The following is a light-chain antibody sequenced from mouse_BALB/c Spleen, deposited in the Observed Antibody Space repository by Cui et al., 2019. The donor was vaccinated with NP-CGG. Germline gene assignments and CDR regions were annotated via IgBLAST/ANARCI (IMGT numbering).Light chain of an antibody. Sequence: AVVPQESALTTSPGETVTFTCRSSTGAVTTSNYANWVQEKPDHLFTGLIGGTNNRAPGVPARFSGSLIGDKAALTITGAQTEDEAIYFCALWYSNHWVFGGGTKLTVL. CDR2: GTN. CDR3: ALWYSNHWV. V-gene: IGLV1*01. J-gene: IGLJ1*01. CDR1: TGAVTTSNY.